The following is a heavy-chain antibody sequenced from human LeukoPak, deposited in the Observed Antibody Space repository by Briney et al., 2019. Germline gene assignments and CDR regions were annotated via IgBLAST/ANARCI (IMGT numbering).Heavy chain of an antibody. Sequence: TGGSLRLSCAASGFTFSSYGMHWVRQAPGKGLEWVAVISYDGSNKYYADSVKGRFTISRDNSKNTLYLQMNSLRAEDTAVYYCARDLRSSGWAFYWGQGTLVTVSS. D-gene: IGHD6-19*01. J-gene: IGHJ4*02. V-gene: IGHV3-30*03. CDR2: ISYDGSNK. CDR1: GFTFSSYG. CDR3: ARDLRSSGWAFY.